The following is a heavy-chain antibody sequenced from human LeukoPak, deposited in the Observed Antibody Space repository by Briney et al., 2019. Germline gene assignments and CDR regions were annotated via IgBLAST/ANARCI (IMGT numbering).Heavy chain of an antibody. J-gene: IGHJ5*02. V-gene: IGHV4-39*07. CDR3: ARDPNYYDSSGYYYDGNWFDP. Sequence: SETLSLTCTVSGGSISSSSYYWGWIRQPPGKGLEWIGSIYYSGSTYCNPSLKSRVTISVDTSKNQFSLKLSSVTAADTAVYYCARDPNYYDSSGYYYDGNWFDPWGQGTLVTVSS. D-gene: IGHD3-22*01. CDR1: GGSISSSSYY. CDR2: IYYSGST.